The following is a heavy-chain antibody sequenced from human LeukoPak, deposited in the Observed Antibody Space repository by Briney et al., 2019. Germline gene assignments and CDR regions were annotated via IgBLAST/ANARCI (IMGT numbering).Heavy chain of an antibody. J-gene: IGHJ4*02. CDR1: GFTVNRNY. Sequence: GGSLRLSCAASGFTVNRNYMNWVRQAPGKGLEWISVIYSDGSTYYTDSVKGRFTISRDNSKNTLYLQMNSLRAEDTAVYYCARSWDARLSFDYWGQGTLVTVSS. CDR2: IYSDGST. V-gene: IGHV3-66*02. D-gene: IGHD1-26*01. CDR3: ARSWDARLSFDY.